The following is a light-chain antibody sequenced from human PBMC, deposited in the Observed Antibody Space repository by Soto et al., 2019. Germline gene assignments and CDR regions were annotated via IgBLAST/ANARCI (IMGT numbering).Light chain of an antibody. CDR1: SSKIGSNY. CDR3: AAWDDSLSAHYV. CDR2: RNN. Sequence: QSVLTQPPSASGTPGQRVTISFSGSSSKIGSNYVYWYQQLPGTAPKLLIYRNNQRPSGVPDRFSGSKSGTSASLAISGLRSEDEADYYCAAWDDSLSAHYVFGTGTKVTVL. J-gene: IGLJ1*01. V-gene: IGLV1-47*01.